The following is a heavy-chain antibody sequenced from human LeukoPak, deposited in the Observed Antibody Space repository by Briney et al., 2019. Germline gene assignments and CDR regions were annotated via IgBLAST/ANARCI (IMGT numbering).Heavy chain of an antibody. Sequence: SETLSLTCAVSGGSFSGYYWSWIRQPPGKGLEWIGEINHGGSTNYNPSLKSRVAISEDTPKNQFSLKLSSVTAADTAVYYCARGVSMGAFDIWGQGTMVTVSS. CDR3: ARGVSMGAFDI. J-gene: IGHJ3*02. D-gene: IGHD3-3*02. CDR2: INHGGST. V-gene: IGHV4-34*01. CDR1: GGSFSGYY.